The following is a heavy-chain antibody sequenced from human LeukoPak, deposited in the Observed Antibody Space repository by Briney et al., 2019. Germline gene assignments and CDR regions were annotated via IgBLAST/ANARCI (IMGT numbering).Heavy chain of an antibody. CDR2: MYHSGST. CDR3: ARGPRFGELLWHWFDP. V-gene: IGHV4-38-2*02. Sequence: SETLSLTCTVSGYSISSGHYWGWLRQPPGKGLEWIGSMYHSGSTYYNPPLKSRVTISEDTSKNQFSLKLRFVTAADTAVYYCARGPRFGELLWHWFDPWGQGTLVTVSS. CDR1: GYSISSGHY. D-gene: IGHD3-10*01. J-gene: IGHJ5*02.